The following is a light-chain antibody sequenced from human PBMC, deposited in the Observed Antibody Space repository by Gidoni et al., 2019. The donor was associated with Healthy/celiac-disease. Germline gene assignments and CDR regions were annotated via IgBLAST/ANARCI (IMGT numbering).Light chain of an antibody. J-gene: IGKJ2*01. CDR1: QSISSY. CDR3: QQSYSTPRT. Sequence: DIHPTQSPSSLSASVGDRLTITCRASQSISSYLNWYQQNPGNAPKLLIYAASSMQSAVPSRFSGSGSGTDFTLTISSLEPEDFASYYCQQSYSTPRTFGQXTKLEIK. CDR2: AAS. V-gene: IGKV1-39*01.